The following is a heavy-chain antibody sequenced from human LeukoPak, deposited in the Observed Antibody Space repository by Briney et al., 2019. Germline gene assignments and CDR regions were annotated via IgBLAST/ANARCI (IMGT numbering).Heavy chain of an antibody. J-gene: IGHJ3*02. Sequence: SETLSLTCTVSGGSISGHYWSWIRQPPGKGLEWIGYIYYSGSTNYNPSLKSRITISVDTSKNHFSLKLSSVTAADTAVYYCARDISYDYVWGSYPNDAFDIWGQGTMVTVSS. CDR1: GGSISGHY. V-gene: IGHV4-59*11. CDR3: ARDISYDYVWGSYPNDAFDI. D-gene: IGHD3-16*02. CDR2: IYYSGST.